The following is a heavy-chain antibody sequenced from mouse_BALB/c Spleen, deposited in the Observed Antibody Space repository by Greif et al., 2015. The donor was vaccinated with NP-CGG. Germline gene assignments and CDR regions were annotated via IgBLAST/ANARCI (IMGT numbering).Heavy chain of an antibody. V-gene: IGHV5-17*02. CDR3: ARSYDCYYFDY. Sequence: EVKLVESGGGLVQPGGSRKLSCAASGFTFSSFGMHWVRQAPEKGLEWVAYISSGSSTIYYADTVKGRFTISRDNPKNTLFLQMTSLRSGDTAMYYCARSYDCYYFDYWGQGTTLTVSS. CDR2: ISSGSSTI. CDR1: GFTFSSFG. D-gene: IGHD2-3*01. J-gene: IGHJ2*01.